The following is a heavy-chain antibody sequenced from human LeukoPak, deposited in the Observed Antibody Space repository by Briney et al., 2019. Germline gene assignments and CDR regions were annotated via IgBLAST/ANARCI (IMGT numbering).Heavy chain of an antibody. Sequence: ASVKVSCKASGYTFTNYAMNWVRQAPGQGLEWMGWINTNTGNPTYAQDFTGRFVFSLDTSVSTAYLQISSLKAEDTAIYYCARGQGVAVAGPGGYWGQGTLVTVSS. CDR3: ARGQGVAVAGPGGY. CDR2: INTNTGNP. D-gene: IGHD6-19*01. CDR1: GYTFTNYA. J-gene: IGHJ4*02. V-gene: IGHV7-4-1*02.